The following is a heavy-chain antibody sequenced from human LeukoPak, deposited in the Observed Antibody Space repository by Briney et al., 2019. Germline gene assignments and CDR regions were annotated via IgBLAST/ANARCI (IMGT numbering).Heavy chain of an antibody. CDR2: ISYDGSNK. Sequence: PGRSLTLSCAASGFTFSSYAMHWVRQAPGKGLEWVAVISYDGSNKYYADSVKGRFTISRDNSKNTLYLQMNSLRAEDTVVYYCARFSARSVSPQHWGQGNLVTVSS. CDR3: ARFSARSVSPQH. CDR1: GFTFSSYA. J-gene: IGHJ1*01. D-gene: IGHD6-25*01. V-gene: IGHV3-30*01.